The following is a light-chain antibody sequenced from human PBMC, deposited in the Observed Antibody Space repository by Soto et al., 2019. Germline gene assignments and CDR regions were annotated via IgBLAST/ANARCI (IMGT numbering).Light chain of an antibody. CDR3: AAWHDSLPADYV. CDR2: KNN. Sequence: QSVLTQPPSASGTPGQRVTISCSGSSSTIGSNYVFWYQQLPGTAPKLLIYKNNQRPSGVPDRFSGSKSGTSASLAISGLRSEDEADYYCAAWHDSLPADYVFGTGTKLTVL. J-gene: IGLJ1*01. CDR1: SSTIGSNY. V-gene: IGLV1-47*01.